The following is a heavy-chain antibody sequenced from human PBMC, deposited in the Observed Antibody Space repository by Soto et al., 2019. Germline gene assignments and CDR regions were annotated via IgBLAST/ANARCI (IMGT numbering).Heavy chain of an antibody. CDR2: ISYDGSNK. CDR1: GFTFSSYG. D-gene: IGHD3-9*01. V-gene: IGHV3-30*18. J-gene: IGHJ4*02. Sequence: QVQLVESGGGVVQPGRSLRLSCAASGFTFSSYGMHWVRQAPGKGLEWVAVISYDGSNKYYADSVKGRFTISRDNYKNTMYLQMNSLRAEDTAVYYCAKDPAHLQYDIPDYWGQGTLVTVSS. CDR3: AKDPAHLQYDIPDY.